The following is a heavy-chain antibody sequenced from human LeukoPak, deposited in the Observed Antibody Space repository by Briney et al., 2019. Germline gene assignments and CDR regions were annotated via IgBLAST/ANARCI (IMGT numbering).Heavy chain of an antibody. CDR2: ISSSSSYI. CDR3: ARVMGSGWYYEFDY. J-gene: IGHJ4*02. V-gene: IGHV3-21*01. D-gene: IGHD6-19*01. Sequence: GGSLRLSCAASGFTFSAYEMNWVRQAPGKGLEWVSSISSSSSYIYYADSVKGRFTISRDNAKNSLYLQMNSLRAEDTAVYYCARVMGSGWYYEFDYWGQGTLVTVSS. CDR1: GFTFSAYE.